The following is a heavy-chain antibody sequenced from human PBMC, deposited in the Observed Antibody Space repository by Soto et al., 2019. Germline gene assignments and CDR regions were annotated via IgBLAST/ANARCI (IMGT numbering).Heavy chain of an antibody. D-gene: IGHD3-22*01. CDR1: GGSISSCGYS. Sequence: PSETLSLTCAVSGGSISSCGYSWSWIRQPPGKGLEWIGYIYHSGSTYYNPSLKSRVTISVDRSKNQFSLKLSSVTAADTAVYYCARSNYYDSSGYYDDAFYIWGQGTMVTVSS. J-gene: IGHJ3*02. CDR2: IYHSGST. V-gene: IGHV4-30-2*01. CDR3: ARSNYYDSSGYYDDAFYI.